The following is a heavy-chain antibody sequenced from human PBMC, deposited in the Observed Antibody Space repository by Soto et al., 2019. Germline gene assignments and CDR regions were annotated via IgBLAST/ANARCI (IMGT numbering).Heavy chain of an antibody. V-gene: IGHV3-9*01. D-gene: IGHD3-10*01. Sequence: EVQLVESGGGLVQPGRSLRLSCAASGFIFDDYAMHWVRQAPGKGLEWVSVISGNRGSLGYADSVKGRFTISRDNAKTSLYQKMNSRRAEDTALYYCGKDRSSSSAYYYYGIDRWGQGTTVTVSS. CDR3: GKDRSSSSAYYYYGIDR. CDR1: GFIFDDYA. J-gene: IGHJ6*02. CDR2: ISGNRGSL.